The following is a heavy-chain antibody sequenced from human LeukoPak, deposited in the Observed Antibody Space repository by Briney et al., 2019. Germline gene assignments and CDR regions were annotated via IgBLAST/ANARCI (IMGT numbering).Heavy chain of an antibody. CDR2: IIPIFGTA. Sequence: ASVKVSCKASGGTFSSYAISWVRQAPGQGLEWMGGIIPIFGTATYAQKFQGRVTITADESTSTAYMELSSLRSEDTAVYYCASTAMVLFPQFDYWGQGTLVTVSS. CDR3: ASTAMVLFPQFDY. V-gene: IGHV1-69*13. CDR1: GGTFSSYA. J-gene: IGHJ4*02. D-gene: IGHD5-18*01.